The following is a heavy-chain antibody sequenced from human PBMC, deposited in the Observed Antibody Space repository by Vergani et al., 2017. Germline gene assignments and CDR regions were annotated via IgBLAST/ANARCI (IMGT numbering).Heavy chain of an antibody. Sequence: EVQLLESGGGLVQPGGSLRLPCAASGFTFSSYAMSWVRQAPGKGLEWVSAISGSGGSTYYADSVKGRFTISRDNSKNTLYLQMNSLRAEDTAVYYCAKMRRYCSGGSCYSGPFDYWGQGTLVTVSS. CDR3: AKMRRYCSGGSCYSGPFDY. D-gene: IGHD2-15*01. J-gene: IGHJ4*02. V-gene: IGHV3-23*01. CDR1: GFTFSSYA. CDR2: ISGSGGST.